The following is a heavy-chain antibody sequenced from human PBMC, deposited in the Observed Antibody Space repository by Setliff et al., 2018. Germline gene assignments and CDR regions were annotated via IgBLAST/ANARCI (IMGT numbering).Heavy chain of an antibody. V-gene: IGHV4-38-2*02. CDR2: LFDGGSA. CDR1: GYSISNGFY. J-gene: IGHJ3*01. CDR3: ARDPHYDPTYSLPGHAFDF. Sequence: SETLSLTCAVSGYSISNGFYWGWIRQSPVKGLEWIGSLFDGGSAYYSPSLKSRASISLDASKNQFALKLTSATAADTTVYYCARDPHYDPTYSLPGHAFDFWGQGIMVTVSS. D-gene: IGHD3-22*01.